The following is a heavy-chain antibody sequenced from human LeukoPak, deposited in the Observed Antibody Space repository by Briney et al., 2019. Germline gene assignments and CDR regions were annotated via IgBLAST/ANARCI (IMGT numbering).Heavy chain of an antibody. J-gene: IGHJ4*02. V-gene: IGHV4-4*07. CDR1: GGSISSYY. CDR2: IYTSGST. Sequence: SETLSLTCTVSGGSISSYYWSWIRQPAGKGLEWIGRIYTSGSTNYNPSLKSRVTMSVDTSKNQFSLKLSSVTAADTAVYYCARATYYYDSSGYEGIQFDYWGQGTLVTVSS. CDR3: ARATYYYDSSGYEGIQFDY. D-gene: IGHD3-22*01.